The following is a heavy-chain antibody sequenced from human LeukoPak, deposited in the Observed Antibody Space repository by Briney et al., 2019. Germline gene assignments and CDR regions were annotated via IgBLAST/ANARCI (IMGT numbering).Heavy chain of an antibody. CDR1: GFTFSSYA. Sequence: GGSLRLSCAASGFTFSSYAMSWVRQAPGKGLEWVSVIGGSGGTTYYADSVKGRFTISRDNSKSTLYLQMNSLRAEDTAVYHCATTYTSNWYNYWGRGTLVTVFS. CDR3: ATTYTSNWYNY. CDR2: IGGSGGTT. J-gene: IGHJ4*02. V-gene: IGHV3-23*01. D-gene: IGHD6-13*01.